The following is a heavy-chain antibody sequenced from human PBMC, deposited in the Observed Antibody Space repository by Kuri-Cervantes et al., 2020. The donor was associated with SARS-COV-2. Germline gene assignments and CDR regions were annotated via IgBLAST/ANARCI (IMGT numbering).Heavy chain of an antibody. CDR2: IGTAGET. CDR1: GFTFSSYD. V-gene: IGHV3-13*03. J-gene: IGHJ6*03. CDR3: ARGGNPAWNMDV. D-gene: IGHD4-23*01. Sequence: GESLKISCAACGFTFSSYDMHWVRQATGKGLEWVSAIGTAGETYYPGSVKGQFTISRENAKNSLYLQMNSLRAGDTAVYYCARGGNPAWNMDVWGKGTTVTVSS.